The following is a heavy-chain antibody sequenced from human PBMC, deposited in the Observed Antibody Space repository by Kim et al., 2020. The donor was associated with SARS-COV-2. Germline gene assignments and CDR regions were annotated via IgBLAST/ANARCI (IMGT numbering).Heavy chain of an antibody. Sequence: ASVKVSCKASGYTFHTYAMHWMRQAPGQRLEWMGWVDGGNGNTKSSQNFQGRVTITRDRSATTAYMELSSLRSEDTAVYYCAREETDSYGYRAFDYWGQGTPVTFSS. V-gene: IGHV1-3*01. D-gene: IGHD5-18*01. CDR1: GYTFHTYA. CDR3: AREETDSYGYRAFDY. CDR2: VDGGNGNT. J-gene: IGHJ4*02.